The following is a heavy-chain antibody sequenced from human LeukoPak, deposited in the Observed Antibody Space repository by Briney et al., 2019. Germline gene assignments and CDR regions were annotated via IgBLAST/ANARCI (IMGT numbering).Heavy chain of an antibody. D-gene: IGHD6-19*01. Sequence: SETLSLTCAVYGGSFSGYYWSWIRQPPGKGLEWIGEINHSGSTNYNPSLKSRVTISVDTSKNQFSLKLSSVTAADTAVYYCARGYWIAVASRGVDAFDIWGQGTMVTVSS. CDR1: GGSFSGYY. CDR2: INHSGST. CDR3: ARGYWIAVASRGVDAFDI. V-gene: IGHV4-34*01. J-gene: IGHJ3*02.